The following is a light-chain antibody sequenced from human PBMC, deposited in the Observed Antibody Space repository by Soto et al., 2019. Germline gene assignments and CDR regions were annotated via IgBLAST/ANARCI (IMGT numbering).Light chain of an antibody. V-gene: IGLV2-11*01. CDR3: CSDAGSYTRV. Sequence: QPVLTQPRSVSGSPGQSVTTSCTGTSRDVGGYNYVSWYQQHPGKAPTLMIYDVGKRPSGVPDRFSGSKSDNTASLTISGLQAEDEADYYCCSDAGSYTRVFGTGTKGTVL. CDR2: DVG. CDR1: SRDVGGYNY. J-gene: IGLJ1*01.